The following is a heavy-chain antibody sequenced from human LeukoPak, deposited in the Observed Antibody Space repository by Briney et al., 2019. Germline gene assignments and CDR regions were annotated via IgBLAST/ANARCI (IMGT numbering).Heavy chain of an antibody. CDR3: ARDVDPAGDQNRYFDY. J-gene: IGHJ4*02. V-gene: IGHV1-2*02. CDR1: GYTFTGYY. Sequence: ASVKVSCKTSGYTFTGYYMHWVRQAPGQGLEWMGWINPNNGDTKYAQKFLGRVTMTRDTSIGTAYMELSSLRSEDTAVYYCARDVDPAGDQNRYFDYWGQGTLVTVSS. D-gene: IGHD7-27*01. CDR2: INPNNGDT.